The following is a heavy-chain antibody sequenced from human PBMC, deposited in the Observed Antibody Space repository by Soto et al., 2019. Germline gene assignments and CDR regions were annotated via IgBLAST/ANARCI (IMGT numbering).Heavy chain of an antibody. CDR3: ARHLLYTQGINFDY. CDR2: IYYSGST. D-gene: IGHD4-4*01. CDR1: DGSISSYY. Sequence: SQTLSLTCTVADGSISSYYWSRIRQPPGKGLEWIGYIYYSGSTNYNPSLKSRVTISVDTSRNQFSLKLSSVTAADTAVYYCARHLLYTQGINFDYWGQGTLVTVSS. J-gene: IGHJ4*02. V-gene: IGHV4-59*08.